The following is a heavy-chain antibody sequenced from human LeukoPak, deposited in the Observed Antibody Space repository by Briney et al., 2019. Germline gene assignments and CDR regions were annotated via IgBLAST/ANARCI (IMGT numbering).Heavy chain of an antibody. CDR2: VFSSGST. CDR3: TRGGWLRFDY. D-gene: IGHD5-12*01. Sequence: PSETLSLTCTVSGVSLRSYYWSWIRQPPGKGLEWIGYVFSSGSTDYNPSLKSRVTMSVVTSRNQFSLNLRSVTAADTAGDYCTRGGWLRFDYWGQGILVTVSS. J-gene: IGHJ4*02. CDR1: GVSLRSYY. V-gene: IGHV4-59*01.